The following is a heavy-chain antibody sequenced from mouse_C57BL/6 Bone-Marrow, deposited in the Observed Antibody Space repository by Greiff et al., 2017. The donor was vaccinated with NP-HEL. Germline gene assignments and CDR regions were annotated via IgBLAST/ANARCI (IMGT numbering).Heavy chain of an antibody. CDR3: TRGVLPHYFDY. Sequence: EVQLQQSGPVLARPGASVKMSCKTSGYTFTSYCMHWVKQRPGQGLEWIGAIYPGNSGTSYNQKFKGKAKLTADTSASTAYMELSSLTNEDSAVYYCTRGVLPHYFDYWGQGTTLTVSS. CDR1: GYTFTSYC. D-gene: IGHD1-1*01. J-gene: IGHJ2*01. CDR2: IYPGNSGT. V-gene: IGHV1-5*01.